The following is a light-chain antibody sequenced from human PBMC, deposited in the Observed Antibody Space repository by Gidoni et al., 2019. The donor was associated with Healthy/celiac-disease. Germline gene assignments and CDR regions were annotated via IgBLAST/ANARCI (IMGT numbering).Light chain of an antibody. J-gene: IGKJ1*01. V-gene: IGKV3-15*01. Sequence: EIVMTQSPAHLSVSPGERATLSCRASQCVSSNLAWYKQKPGQAPRLPIYRASTRATGIPARFSGSESGTEFTLTIRSLQSEDFAVYYCQQYNNWPPLTFGQGTKVEIK. CDR2: RAS. CDR1: QCVSSN. CDR3: QQYNNWPPLT.